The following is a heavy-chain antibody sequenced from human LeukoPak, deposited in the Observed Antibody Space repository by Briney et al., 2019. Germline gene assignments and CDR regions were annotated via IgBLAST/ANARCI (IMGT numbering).Heavy chain of an antibody. J-gene: IGHJ4*02. CDR3: ARGGPYYDFWSGYYTGGSNFDY. Sequence: PSETLSLTCTVSGGSISSSSYYWGWIRQPPGKGLEWIGSIYYSGSSYYNPSLKSRVTISVDTSKNQFSLKLSPVTAADTAVYYCARGGPYYDFWSGYYTGGSNFDYWGQGTLVTVSS. CDR1: GGSISSSSYY. D-gene: IGHD3-3*01. CDR2: IYYSGSS. V-gene: IGHV4-39*07.